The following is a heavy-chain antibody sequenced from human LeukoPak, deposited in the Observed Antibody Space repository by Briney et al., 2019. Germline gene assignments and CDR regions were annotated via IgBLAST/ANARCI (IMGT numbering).Heavy chain of an antibody. D-gene: IGHD6-13*01. CDR2: ISSSSSTI. J-gene: IGHJ6*03. CDR3: ARDGVTAAGTFLYYYYYYMDF. V-gene: IGHV3-48*01. CDR1: GFTFSSYS. Sequence: GGSLRLSCAASGFTFSSYSMNWVRQAPGKGLEWISYISSSSSTIYYADSVKGRFTISRDNSKNTLYLQMNSLRAEDSAVYYCARDGVTAAGTFLYYYYYYMDFWGKGTTVTVSS.